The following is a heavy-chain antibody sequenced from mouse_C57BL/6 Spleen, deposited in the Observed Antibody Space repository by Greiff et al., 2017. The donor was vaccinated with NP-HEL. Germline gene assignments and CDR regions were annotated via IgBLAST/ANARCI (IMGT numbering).Heavy chain of an antibody. V-gene: IGHV1-20*01. Sequence: EVQLQQSGPELVKPGDSVKISCKASGYSFTGYFMNWVMQSHGKSLEWIGRINPYNGDTFYNQKFKGKATLTVDKSSSTAHMELRSLTSEDSAVYYCARKTLRDYYFDYWGQGTTLTVSS. D-gene: IGHD1-1*01. CDR2: INPYNGDT. J-gene: IGHJ2*01. CDR1: GYSFTGYF. CDR3: ARKTLRDYYFDY.